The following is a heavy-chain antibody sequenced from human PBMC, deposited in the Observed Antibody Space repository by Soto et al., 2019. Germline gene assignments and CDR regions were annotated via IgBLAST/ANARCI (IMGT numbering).Heavy chain of an antibody. CDR2: ISSNSDTT. J-gene: IGHJ4*02. CDR3: ARLPKGSLVTA. V-gene: IGHV3-48*02. D-gene: IGHD2-21*02. CDR1: GFRFSDHS. Sequence: LVESGGDLVYPGGSLRLSCVASGFRFSDHSMNWVRQAPGKGLQWISYISSNSDTTYYADSVKGRFTVSRDNAKNALFLQMNSLGYDDTATYYCARLPKGSLVTAWGQGARVTVSS.